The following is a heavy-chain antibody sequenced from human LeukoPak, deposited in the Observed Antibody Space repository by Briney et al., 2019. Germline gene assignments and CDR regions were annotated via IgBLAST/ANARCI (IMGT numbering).Heavy chain of an antibody. Sequence: PGGSLRLSCTASGFTLSIYWVHWVRQVPGEGLVWVSRVNPDGSRTDYADSVKGRFTISRDNAKNTLYLEMNSLRVEDTAVYYCSKDFGGAVDYWGQGTLVTVSS. V-gene: IGHV3-74*01. CDR1: GFTLSIYW. D-gene: IGHD1-26*01. CDR2: VNPDGSRT. J-gene: IGHJ4*02. CDR3: SKDFGGAVDY.